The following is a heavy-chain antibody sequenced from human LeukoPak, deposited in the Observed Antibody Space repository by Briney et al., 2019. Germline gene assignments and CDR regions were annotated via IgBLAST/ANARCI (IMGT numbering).Heavy chain of an antibody. CDR3: ARDLGYCSGGSCYWGYYFDY. CDR2: INPNSGGT. D-gene: IGHD2-15*01. CDR1: GYTFTGYY. Sequence: ASVKVSCKASGYTFTGYYMHWVRQAPGQGLEWMGWINPNSGGTNYALKFQGWVTMTRDTSISTAYMELSRLRSDDTAVYYCARDLGYCSGGSCYWGYYFDYWGQGTLVTVSS. J-gene: IGHJ4*02. V-gene: IGHV1-2*04.